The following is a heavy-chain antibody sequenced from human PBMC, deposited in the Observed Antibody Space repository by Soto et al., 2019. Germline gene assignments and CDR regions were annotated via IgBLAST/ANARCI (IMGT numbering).Heavy chain of an antibody. CDR2: IRAGDGYT. CDR3: ARNDFWSSNNWFDP. Sequence: VASVKVSCKTSGYTFTTSAIHWVRQAPGQSLEWMGLIRAGDGYTKYSQKFQGRVTFTRDTSASTAYMDLSSLRSEDTAVYFCARNDFWSSNNWFDPWGQGTLVTVSS. D-gene: IGHD3-3*01. CDR1: GYTFTTSA. V-gene: IGHV1-3*01. J-gene: IGHJ5*02.